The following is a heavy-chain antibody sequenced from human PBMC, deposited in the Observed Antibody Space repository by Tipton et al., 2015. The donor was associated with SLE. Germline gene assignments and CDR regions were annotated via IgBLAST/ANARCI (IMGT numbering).Heavy chain of an antibody. Sequence: QLVQSGAEVKKPGESLKISCKGSGYSFSNYWIGWVRQMPGKGLEWMGIIYPGDSETRYSPSFEGQVTISADKSITTAYLQWSSLKASDTAMYYCARRFLGSSGWLRQLDYWGQGTLVTVSS. V-gene: IGHV5-51*03. CDR3: ARRFLGSSGWLRQLDY. D-gene: IGHD6-19*01. CDR2: IYPGDSET. J-gene: IGHJ4*02. CDR1: GYSFSNYW.